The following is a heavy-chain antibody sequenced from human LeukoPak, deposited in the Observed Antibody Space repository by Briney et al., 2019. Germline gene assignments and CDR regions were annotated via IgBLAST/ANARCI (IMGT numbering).Heavy chain of an antibody. V-gene: IGHV4-31*03. J-gene: IGHJ3*02. D-gene: IGHD6-19*01. Sequence: SETLSLTCTVSGGSISSGGYYWSWIRQHPGKGLGWIGYIYYSGSTYYNPSLKSRVTISVDTSKNQFSLKLSSVTAADTAVYYCAFAGIAVAGTLDAFDIWGQGTMVTVSS. CDR1: GGSISSGGYY. CDR3: AFAGIAVAGTLDAFDI. CDR2: IYYSGST.